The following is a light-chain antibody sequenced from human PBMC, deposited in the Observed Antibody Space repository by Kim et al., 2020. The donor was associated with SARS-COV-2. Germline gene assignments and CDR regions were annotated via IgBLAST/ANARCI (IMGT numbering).Light chain of an antibody. CDR2: GVS. V-gene: IGKV3-20*01. J-gene: IGKJ2*01. CDR3: QYYGSSLYI. Sequence: EIVLTQSPGTLSLSPGERATLSCRASQSLNNNYLAWYQQKPGQAPRLLIYGVSNRATDIPDRFSGSGSGTDFTLTINRLEPEDFVVYYGQYYGSSLYIFGPGPKLEIK. CDR1: QSLNNNY.